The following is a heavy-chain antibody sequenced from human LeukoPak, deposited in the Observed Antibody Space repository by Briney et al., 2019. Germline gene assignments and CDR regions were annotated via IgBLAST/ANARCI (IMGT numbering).Heavy chain of an antibody. CDR2: INYSGST. CDR1: SESFSGYF. CDR3: ARYYYDSSGSPFDY. V-gene: IGHV4-34*01. Sequence: SETLSLTCAIYSESFSGYFWSWIRQPPGKGLEWIGEINYSGSTNYNPSLKSRVTISVDTSKNQFSLNLSSVTAADTAVYYCARYYYDSSGSPFDYWGQGTLVTVSS. D-gene: IGHD3-22*01. J-gene: IGHJ4*02.